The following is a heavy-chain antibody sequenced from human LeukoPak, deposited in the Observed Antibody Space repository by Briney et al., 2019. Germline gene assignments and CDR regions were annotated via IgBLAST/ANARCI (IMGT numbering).Heavy chain of an antibody. CDR2: IKQDGSEK. V-gene: IGHV3-7*01. J-gene: IGHJ3*02. Sequence: PGRSLRLSCAASGFTFSSYWMSWVRQAPGKGLEWVANIKQDGSEKYYVDSVKGRFTISRDNAKNSLYLQMNSLRAEDTAVYYCARKLYDYVWGSYRNDAFDIWGQGTMVTVSS. D-gene: IGHD3-16*02. CDR1: GFTFSSYW. CDR3: ARKLYDYVWGSYRNDAFDI.